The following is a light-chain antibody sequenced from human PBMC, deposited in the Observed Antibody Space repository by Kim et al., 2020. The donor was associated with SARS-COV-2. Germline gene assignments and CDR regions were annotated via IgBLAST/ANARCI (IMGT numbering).Light chain of an antibody. CDR1: QSVLCRSNDKNH. CDR2: WAS. V-gene: IGKV4-1*01. CDR3: QQYYTTPPT. Sequence: RATINCRCSQSVLCRSNDKNHVAWYQQKPGQPPKLLVYWASTRESGVPDRFSGSGSGTDFTLTISSLQAEDVAVYYCQQYYTTPPTFGGGTKLEI. J-gene: IGKJ4*01.